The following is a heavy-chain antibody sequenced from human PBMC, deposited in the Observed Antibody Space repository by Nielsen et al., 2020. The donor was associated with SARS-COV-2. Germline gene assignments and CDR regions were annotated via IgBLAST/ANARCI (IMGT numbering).Heavy chain of an antibody. V-gene: IGHV3-48*03. Sequence: GESLKISCAPSGFTFASYGINWVRQAPGKGLEWVSYISSSGSTIYYADSVKGRFTISRDNAKNSLSLQMNSLRDEDTGVYYCARVYCIAGRCDYYYYGMDVWGQGTTVTVSS. J-gene: IGHJ6*02. D-gene: IGHD2-15*01. CDR2: ISSSGSTI. CDR1: GFTFASYG. CDR3: ARVYCIAGRCDYYYYGMDV.